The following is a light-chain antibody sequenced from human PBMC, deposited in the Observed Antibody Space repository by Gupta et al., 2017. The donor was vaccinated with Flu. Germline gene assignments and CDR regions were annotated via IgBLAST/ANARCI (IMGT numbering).Light chain of an antibody. J-gene: IGLJ2*01. CDR1: KLGDKY. CDR2: KDS. V-gene: IGLV3-1*01. CDR3: QAWDSSTVV. Sequence: SSALPQPPSVSVSPGQTARITCSGDKLGDKYACWYQQKPGQSPVLVIYKDSKRPSGIPERFSGSNSGNTATLTICGTQARDEADYYCQAWDSSTVVFGGGTKLTVL.